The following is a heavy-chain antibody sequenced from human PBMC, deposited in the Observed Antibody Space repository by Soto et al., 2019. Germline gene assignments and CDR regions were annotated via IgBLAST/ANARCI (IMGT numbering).Heavy chain of an antibody. CDR1: GASSSGFY. V-gene: IGHV4-34*01. Sequence: SETLSLTCAVSGASSSGFYWNWIRQPPGKGLEWIGEINHRGFTNYNPSLKSRVTISADTSNNQFSLKLSSVTAADTAVYYCARGKWRGVIITPAFDYWGLGTPVTVSS. D-gene: IGHD3-10*01. CDR3: ARGKWRGVIITPAFDY. J-gene: IGHJ4*02. CDR2: INHRGFT.